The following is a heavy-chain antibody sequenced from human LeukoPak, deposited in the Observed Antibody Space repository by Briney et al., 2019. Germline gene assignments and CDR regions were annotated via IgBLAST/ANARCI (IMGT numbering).Heavy chain of an antibody. CDR1: GFTFSRYS. V-gene: IGHV3-48*01. CDR3: ARYATVAAHRGFDY. CDR2: ITSSSSMI. D-gene: IGHD6-19*01. J-gene: IGHJ4*02. Sequence: GGSLRLSCAASGFTFSRYSMNWVRQAPGKGLEWLSYITSSSSMIYYADSVKGRFTISRDNAKNSLYLQMNSLRAEDTAVYYCARYATVAAHRGFDYWGQATLVTVSS.